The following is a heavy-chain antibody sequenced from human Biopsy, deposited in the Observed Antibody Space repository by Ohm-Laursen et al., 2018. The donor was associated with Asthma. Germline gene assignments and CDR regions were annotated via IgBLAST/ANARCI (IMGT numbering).Heavy chain of an antibody. CDR1: GFTFMTYG. V-gene: IGHV3-33*01. CDR2: VGSDESYT. J-gene: IGHJ6*02. D-gene: IGHD5-24*01. Sequence: SLRLSCTASGFTFMTYGMHWVRQVPGKGLEWVATVGSDESYTDHADSVKGRFTISRDHSKLYLQMNNLRAEDTAVYHCARISRLGYNSLDYGMDVWGQGTTVTVSS. CDR3: ARISRLGYNSLDYGMDV.